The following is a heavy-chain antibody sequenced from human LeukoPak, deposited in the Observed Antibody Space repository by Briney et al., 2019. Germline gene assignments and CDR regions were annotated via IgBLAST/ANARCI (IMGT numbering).Heavy chain of an antibody. V-gene: IGHV5-51*01. CDR3: ARHPATIFGVVITPESNHYYYGMDV. D-gene: IGHD3-3*01. Sequence: GESLKISCKGAGYSFTSYWIGWVRQMPGKGLEWMGIIYPGDSDTRYSPSFQGQVTISADKSISAAYLQWSSLKASDTAMYYCARHPATIFGVVITPESNHYYYGMDVWGQGTTVTVSS. J-gene: IGHJ6*02. CDR2: IYPGDSDT. CDR1: GYSFTSYW.